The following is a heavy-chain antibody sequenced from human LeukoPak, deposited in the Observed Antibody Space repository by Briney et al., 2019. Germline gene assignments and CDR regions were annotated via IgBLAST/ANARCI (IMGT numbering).Heavy chain of an antibody. D-gene: IGHD3-22*01. CDR2: INPNRGNT. J-gene: IGHJ6*03. CDR3: ARYYYDSSSYYYAYYYYYYMDV. CDR1: RYTFTSYV. Sequence: GASVPVSCMHCRYTFTSYVINWVRQATGQGGEWVGWINPNRGNTGSTQKFESRVTTTRNTYISTAYMELSSLRSEDTAVYYCARYYYDSSSYYYAYYYYYYMDVWGKGTTVTVSS. V-gene: IGHV1-8*01.